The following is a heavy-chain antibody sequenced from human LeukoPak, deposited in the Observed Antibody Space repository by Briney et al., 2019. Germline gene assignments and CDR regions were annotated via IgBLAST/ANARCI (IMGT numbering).Heavy chain of an antibody. J-gene: IGHJ4*02. CDR3: TTFDYDSSGYQFDY. CDR1: GFTFSNAW. Sequence: GGSLRLSCAASGFTFSNAWMSWVRQAPGKGLEWVGRIKSKTDGGTTDYAAPVKGRFTISRDDSKNTLYLQMNSLKTEDTAVYYCTTFDYDSSGYQFDYWGQGTLVTVSS. V-gene: IGHV3-15*01. D-gene: IGHD3-22*01. CDR2: IKSKTDGGTT.